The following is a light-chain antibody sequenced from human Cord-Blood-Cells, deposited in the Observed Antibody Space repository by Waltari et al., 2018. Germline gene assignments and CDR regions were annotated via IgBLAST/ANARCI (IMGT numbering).Light chain of an antibody. CDR3: ETWDSNSVV. V-gene: IGLV4-60*03. Sequence: QPVLTQSSSASASLGSSVKLTCTLSSGHSSYIIAWHQQQLGKAPRYLMKLEGSGSYNKGSGVPDRFSGSSSGADRYLTISNLQSEDEADYYCETWDSNSVVFGGGTKLTVL. CDR1: SGHSSYI. CDR2: LEGSGSY. J-gene: IGLJ2*01.